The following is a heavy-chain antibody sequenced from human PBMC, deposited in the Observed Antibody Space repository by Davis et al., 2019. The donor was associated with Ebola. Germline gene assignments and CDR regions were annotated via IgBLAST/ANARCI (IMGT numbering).Heavy chain of an antibody. D-gene: IGHD2-15*01. V-gene: IGHV4-39*07. CDR3: ARVGYCSGGSCYYYYYGMDV. J-gene: IGHJ6*02. Sequence: SETLSLTCTVSGGSVSSGSYYWSWIRQPPGKGLEWIGSIYHSGSTYYNPSLKSRVTISVDTSKNQFSLKLSSVTAADTAVYYCARVGYCSGGSCYYYYYGMDVWGQGTTVTVSS. CDR1: GGSVSSGSYY. CDR2: IYHSGST.